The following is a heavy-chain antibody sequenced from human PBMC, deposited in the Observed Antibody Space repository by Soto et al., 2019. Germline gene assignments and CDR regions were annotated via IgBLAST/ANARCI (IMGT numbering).Heavy chain of an antibody. CDR1: GGSISSGGYS. V-gene: IGHV4-30-2*01. CDR3: ASGPPFGY. CDR2: IYHSGST. D-gene: IGHD3-10*01. J-gene: IGHJ4*02. Sequence: SETLSLTCAVSGGSISSGGYSWSWIRQPPGKGLEWIGYIYHSGSTYYNPSLKSRVTIPVDRSKNQFSPKLNSVTAADTAVYYCASGPPFGYWGQGTLVTVSS.